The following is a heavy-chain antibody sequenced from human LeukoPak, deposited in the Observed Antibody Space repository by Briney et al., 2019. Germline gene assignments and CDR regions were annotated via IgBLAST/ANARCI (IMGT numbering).Heavy chain of an antibody. J-gene: IGHJ4*02. Sequence: PGGSLRLSCAASGFTFTNYAMSWVRQAPGKGLEWVSAISGSGARTYYADSVKGRFTVSRDNSKNTVYLQMNSLRAEDRAVYYCAKEQTSSGFIDYWGQGTLVTVSS. V-gene: IGHV3-23*01. CDR1: GFTFTNYA. D-gene: IGHD3-10*01. CDR2: ISGSGART. CDR3: AKEQTSSGFIDY.